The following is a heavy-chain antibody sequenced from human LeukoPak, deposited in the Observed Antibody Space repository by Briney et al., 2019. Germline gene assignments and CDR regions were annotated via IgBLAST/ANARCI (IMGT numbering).Heavy chain of an antibody. V-gene: IGHV4-34*01. J-gene: IGHJ4*02. CDR1: GFTFYNFG. D-gene: IGHD1-26*01. Sequence: PGGSLRLSCAASGFTFYNFGMSWVRQAPGKGLEWIGEINHSGSTNYNPSLKSRVTISVDTSKNQFSLKLSSVTAADTAVYYCARFFRTVWELPYYWGPGTLVTVSS. CDR2: INHSGST. CDR3: ARFFRTVWELPYY.